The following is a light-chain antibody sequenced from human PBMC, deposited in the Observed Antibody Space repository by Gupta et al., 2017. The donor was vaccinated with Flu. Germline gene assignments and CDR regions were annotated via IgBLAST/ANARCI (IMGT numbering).Light chain of an antibody. V-gene: IGLV1-44*01. Sequence: QSVLTQPPSASGTPGQRVTISCSGRSSNIGSNSVNWYQQVPGTAPNLLIYGNNQRPSGVPDRLSGSKSGTSASLAISGLQSEDEAYYYCTTWDDSLNGWVFGGGTKLTVL. CDR2: GNN. CDR3: TTWDDSLNGWV. CDR1: SSNIGSNS. J-gene: IGLJ3*02.